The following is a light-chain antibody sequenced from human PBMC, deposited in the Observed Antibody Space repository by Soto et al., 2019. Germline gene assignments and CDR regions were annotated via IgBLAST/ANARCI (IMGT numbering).Light chain of an antibody. CDR1: QSLLYSNGYNY. V-gene: IGKV2-28*01. J-gene: IGKJ3*01. Sequence: DVVMTQSPLSLPVTPGEPASISCRSSQSLLYSNGYNYLDWYVQKPGQSPQLLIYLGSYRASGVPDRLSGSGSGTDFTLKISRVDAEDVGVYYCMQALQTPFPFGRGTKGDIK. CDR2: LGS. CDR3: MQALQTPFP.